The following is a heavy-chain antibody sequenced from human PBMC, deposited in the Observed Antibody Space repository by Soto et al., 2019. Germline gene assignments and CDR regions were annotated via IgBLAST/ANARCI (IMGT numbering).Heavy chain of an antibody. Sequence: SETLSLTCTVSGGSISSGDSYWSWIRQPPGKGLEWIGYIYYSGSTYYNPSLKSRVTISVDTSKNQFSLKLSSVTAADTAVYYCARDPCSGGSCYGWFDPWGQGTLVTVSS. CDR2: IYYSGST. D-gene: IGHD2-15*01. J-gene: IGHJ5*02. CDR1: GGSISSGDSY. V-gene: IGHV4-30-4*01. CDR3: ARDPCSGGSCYGWFDP.